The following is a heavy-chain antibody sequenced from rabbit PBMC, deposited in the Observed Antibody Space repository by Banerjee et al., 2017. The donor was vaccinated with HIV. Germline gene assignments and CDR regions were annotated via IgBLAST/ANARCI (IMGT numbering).Heavy chain of an antibody. CDR2: IDPVFGST. V-gene: IGHV1S7*01. D-gene: IGHD3-1*01. CDR3: ARKDDGSVLDL. CDR1: GFDFSSCY. J-gene: IGHJ3*01. Sequence: QSLEESGGGLVQPGGSLKLSCKASGFDFSSCYMSWVRQAPGKGLEWIGYIDPVFGSTYYASWVNGRFTISSHNAQNTLYLQLNSLTAADTATYFCARKDDGSVLDLWGQGTLVTVS.